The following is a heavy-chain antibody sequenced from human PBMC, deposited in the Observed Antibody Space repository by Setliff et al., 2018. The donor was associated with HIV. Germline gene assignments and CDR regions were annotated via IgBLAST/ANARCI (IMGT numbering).Heavy chain of an antibody. J-gene: IGHJ4*02. CDR1: GYTFTGYY. D-gene: IGHD3-22*01. CDR2: INPNSGGT. V-gene: IGHV1-2*02. CDR3: ARKKSYYDSSGYPYFDY. Sequence: ASVKVSCKASGYTFTGYYMHWVRQAPGQGLEWMGWINPNSGGTNYAQKFQGRVTMTRDTSISTAYMELSRLRSDDTAVYYCARKKSYYDSSGYPYFDYWGQGTQVTVSS.